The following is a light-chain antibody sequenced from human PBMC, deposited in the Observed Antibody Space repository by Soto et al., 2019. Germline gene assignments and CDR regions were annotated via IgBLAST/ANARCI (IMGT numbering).Light chain of an antibody. Sequence: EIVLTQSPGTLSLSTGERATLSCRASQSVSSSYLACYQQKPDQAPRLLIYGASSRATGIPDRFSGSGSGTDVTLTISRLEPEDVAVYYCQQYGSSPRTFGQGTKVEIK. V-gene: IGKV3-20*01. CDR1: QSVSSSY. CDR2: GAS. CDR3: QQYGSSPRT. J-gene: IGKJ1*01.